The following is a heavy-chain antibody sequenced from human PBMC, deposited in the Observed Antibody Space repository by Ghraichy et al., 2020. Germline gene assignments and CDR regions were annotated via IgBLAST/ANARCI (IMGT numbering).Heavy chain of an antibody. D-gene: IGHD6-6*01. J-gene: IGHJ6*02. CDR2: VDTGGDDT. CDR3: AKGGSAVYYYYGMDV. CDR1: GFTFSSYA. V-gene: IGHV3-23*01. Sequence: LSLTCEASGFTFSSYAMNWVRQAPGKGLEWVSVVDTGGDDTYYADSVKGRFTISRDNSKKTLHLEMNSLRAEDTAVYYCAKGGSAVYYYYGMDVWGQGTTVTVSS.